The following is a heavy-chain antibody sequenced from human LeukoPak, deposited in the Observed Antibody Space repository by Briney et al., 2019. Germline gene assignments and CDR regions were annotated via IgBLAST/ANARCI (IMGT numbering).Heavy chain of an antibody. Sequence: KPSETLSLPCAVSGYSLSSGYYWGWIRQPPGKGAEWIGENYYSGSTYYNPSLKSRVTISVDTSKNQFSLKLSSVTAADTAVYYCAREGRQQLVLVDPWGQGTLVTVSS. CDR2: NYYSGST. D-gene: IGHD6-13*01. CDR3: AREGRQQLVLVDP. J-gene: IGHJ5*02. V-gene: IGHV4-38-2*02. CDR1: GYSLSSGYY.